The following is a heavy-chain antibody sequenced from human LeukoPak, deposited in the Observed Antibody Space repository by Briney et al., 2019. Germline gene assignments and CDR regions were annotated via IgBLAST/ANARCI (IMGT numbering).Heavy chain of an antibody. CDR2: ISYDGSNK. Sequence: GGSLRLSCAASGFTFSSYAMHWVRQAPGKGLEWVAVISYDGSNKYYADSVKGRFTISGDNSKNTLYLQMNSLRAEDTAVYYCARDPYSSGWYSPFDYWGQGTLVTVSS. J-gene: IGHJ4*02. V-gene: IGHV3-30*04. D-gene: IGHD6-19*01. CDR3: ARDPYSSGWYSPFDY. CDR1: GFTFSSYA.